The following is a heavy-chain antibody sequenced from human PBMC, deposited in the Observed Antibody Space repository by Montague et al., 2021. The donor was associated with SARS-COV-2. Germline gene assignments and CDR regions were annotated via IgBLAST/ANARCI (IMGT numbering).Heavy chain of an antibody. V-gene: IGHV4-4*02. D-gene: IGHD3-10*01. J-gene: IGHJ4*02. CDR1: GGSISSSNW. CDR2: IYHSGST. Sequence: SETLSLTCAVSGGSISSSNWWSWVRQPPGKGLEWIGEIYHSGSTNYNPSLKSRVTISVDKSKNQFSLKLSSVTAAVTAVYYCASRYYGSGSYLPFDDWGQGTLVTVSS. CDR3: ASRYYGSGSYLPFDD.